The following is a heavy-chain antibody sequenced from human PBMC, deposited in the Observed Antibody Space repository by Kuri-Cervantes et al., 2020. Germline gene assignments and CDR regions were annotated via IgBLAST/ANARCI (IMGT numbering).Heavy chain of an antibody. V-gene: IGHV1-3*01. D-gene: IGHD3-22*01. CDR1: GYTFTSYA. J-gene: IGHJ4*02. CDR2: INAGNGNT. CDR3: ARYYYDSSGYQIDY. Sequence: ASVKVSCKASGYTFTSYAMHWVRQAPGQRLEWMGWINAGNGNTKYSQKLQGRVTMTTDTSTSTAYMELRSLRSDDTAVYYCARYYYDSSGYQIDYWGQGTLVTVSS.